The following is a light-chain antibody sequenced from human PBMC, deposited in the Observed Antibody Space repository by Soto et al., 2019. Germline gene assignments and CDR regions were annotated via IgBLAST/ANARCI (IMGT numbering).Light chain of an antibody. V-gene: IGLV1-40*01. CDR3: QSYDSSLSGYVE. CDR2: GNS. J-gene: IGLJ2*01. Sequence: QLVLTQPPSVSGAPGQRVTISCTGSSSNIGAGYDVHWYQQLPGTAPKLLIYGNSNRPSGVPDRFSGSKSGTSASLAITGLQAEDEADYYCQSYDSSLSGYVEFGGGTKLPVL. CDR1: SSNIGAGYD.